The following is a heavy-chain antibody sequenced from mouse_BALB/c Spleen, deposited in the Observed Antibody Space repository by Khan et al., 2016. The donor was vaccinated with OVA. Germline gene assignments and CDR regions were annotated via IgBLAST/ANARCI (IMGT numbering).Heavy chain of an antibody. J-gene: IGHJ4*01. V-gene: IGHV9-3-1*01. D-gene: IGHD1-1*01. CDR3: ARGGNGRIYAMDY. CDR2: INTYTGEP. CDR1: GYTFTNYG. Sequence: QIQLVQSGPELTKPGETVKISCKASGYTFTNYGMNWVKQAPGKGLKWMGWINTYTGEPTYADDFKGRFAFSLETSASTVYLQINNLKDEDTATXVCARGGNGRIYAMDYWGQGTSVTVSS.